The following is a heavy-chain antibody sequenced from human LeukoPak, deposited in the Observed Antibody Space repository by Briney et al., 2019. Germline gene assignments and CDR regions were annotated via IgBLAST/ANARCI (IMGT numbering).Heavy chain of an antibody. D-gene: IGHD3-22*01. Sequence: ASVKVSCKASGYTFTGYYMHWVRQAPGQGLEWMGWINPNSGGTNYAQKFQGRVTMTRDTSISTAYMELSRLRSDDTAVYYCARDSSGYVAFDIWGQGTMVTVSS. J-gene: IGHJ3*02. V-gene: IGHV1-2*02. CDR2: INPNSGGT. CDR1: GYTFTGYY. CDR3: ARDSSGYVAFDI.